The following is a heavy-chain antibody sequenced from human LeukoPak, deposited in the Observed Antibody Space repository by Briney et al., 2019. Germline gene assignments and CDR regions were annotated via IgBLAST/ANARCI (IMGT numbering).Heavy chain of an antibody. CDR2: ISSSGTTI. V-gene: IGHV3-48*01. D-gene: IGHD5-12*01. CDR1: GFTFRTSG. Sequence: PGGSLRLSCAASGFTFRTSGMNWVRQAPGKGLEWVSYISSSGTTISYAQSVKGRFTISRDNSKNTLYLQMNSLRAGDTAVYYCAKDTVKVTTIRRVPHYMDVWGKGTTVTISS. J-gene: IGHJ6*03. CDR3: AKDTVKVTTIRRVPHYMDV.